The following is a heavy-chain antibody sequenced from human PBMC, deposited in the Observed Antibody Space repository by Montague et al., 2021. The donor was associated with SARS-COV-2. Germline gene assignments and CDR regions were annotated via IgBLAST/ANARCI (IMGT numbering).Heavy chain of an antibody. V-gene: IGHV4-39*01. D-gene: IGHD3-22*01. CDR1: GGSISSSSYY. CDR2: IYYSGST. J-gene: IGHJ3*02. CDR3: AIFPTSYYYDSKAAPATPDAFDI. Sequence: SETLSLTCTVSGGSISSSSYYWGWLRQPPGKGLEWIGSIYYSGSTYYNPSLKSRVTISVDTSKNQFSLKLSSVTAADTAVYYCAIFPTSYYYDSKAAPATPDAFDIWGQGTMGTVSS.